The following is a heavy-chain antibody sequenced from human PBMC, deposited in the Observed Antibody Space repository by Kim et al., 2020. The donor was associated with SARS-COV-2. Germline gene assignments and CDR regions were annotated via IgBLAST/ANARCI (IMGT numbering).Heavy chain of an antibody. Sequence: KSRVTISVDTSKNQFSLKRSSVTAADTAVYYCARGATVTTFFLYYYYGMDVWGQGTTVTVSS. D-gene: IGHD4-17*01. CDR3: ARGATVTTFFLYYYYGMDV. J-gene: IGHJ6*02. V-gene: IGHV4-34*01.